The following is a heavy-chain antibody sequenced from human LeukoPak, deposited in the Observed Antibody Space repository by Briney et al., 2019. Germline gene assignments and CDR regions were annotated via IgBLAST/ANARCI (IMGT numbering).Heavy chain of an antibody. V-gene: IGHV4-4*07. D-gene: IGHD6-13*01. CDR3: ARGGPGPYSSSYNWFDP. CDR1: GGSISSYY. CDR2: IYTSGST. Sequence: SETLSLTCTVSGGSISSYYWSWIRQPAGKGLEWIGRIYTSGSTNYNPSLKSRVTMSVDTSKNQFSLKLSSVTAADTAVYYCARGGPGPYSSSYNWFDPWGQGTLVTVSS. J-gene: IGHJ5*02.